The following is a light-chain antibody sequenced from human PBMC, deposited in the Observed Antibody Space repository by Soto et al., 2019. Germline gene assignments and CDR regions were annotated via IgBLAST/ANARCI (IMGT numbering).Light chain of an antibody. CDR3: QSYDSSLSGL. V-gene: IGLV1-40*01. J-gene: IGLJ3*02. CDR1: SSNIGAGYD. CDR2: GNS. Sequence: QSVLTQPPSVSGAPGQRVTISCTGSSSNIGAGYDVHWYQQLPGTAPKLLIYGNSNRPSGVPDRFSGSKSGTSASLAITGLRAEDEADYCCQSYDSSLSGLFGGGTKLTVL.